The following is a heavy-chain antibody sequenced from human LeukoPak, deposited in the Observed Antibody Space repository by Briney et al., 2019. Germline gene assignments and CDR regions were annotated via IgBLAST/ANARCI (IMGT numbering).Heavy chain of an antibody. CDR3: ARDSRQEGIAVAGGDAFDI. CDR1: AGTFSSYA. V-gene: IGHV1-69*05. D-gene: IGHD6-19*01. J-gene: IGHJ3*02. Sequence: SVTVSCTASAGTFSSYAISWVRQSPGQGLEWMGGILPIFGTANYAQKFQGRVTITTDESTSTAYMELSSLRSEDTAVYYCARDSRQEGIAVAGGDAFDIWGQGTMVTVSS. CDR2: ILPIFGTA.